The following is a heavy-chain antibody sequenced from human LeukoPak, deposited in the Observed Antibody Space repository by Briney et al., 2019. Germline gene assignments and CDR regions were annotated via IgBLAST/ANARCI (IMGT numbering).Heavy chain of an antibody. J-gene: IGHJ4*02. V-gene: IGHV3-48*02. CDR3: ARWYYYASGSLDC. D-gene: IGHD3-10*01. Sequence: GGSLRLSCAASGFTFSGYSMNWVRQAPGKGLEWISYISSSSTTISYADSVKGRFTISRDNAKNSLYLQMNSLRDEDTAVYYCARWYYYASGSLDCWGQGTLVTVSS. CDR1: GFTFSGYS. CDR2: ISSSSTTI.